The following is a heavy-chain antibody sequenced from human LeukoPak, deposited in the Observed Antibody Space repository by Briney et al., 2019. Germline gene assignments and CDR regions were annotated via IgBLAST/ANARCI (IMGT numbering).Heavy chain of an antibody. Sequence: GGSLRLSCAASGFTFSSHNMIWVRQAPGKGLEWVSSISSSSSYIYYADSVKGRFTISRHNAKNSLHLQMNSLRVEDTAVYYCARDSSGWSNWFDPWGQGTLVTVSS. CDR1: GFTFSSHN. V-gene: IGHV3-21*01. J-gene: IGHJ5*02. D-gene: IGHD6-19*01. CDR2: ISSSSSYI. CDR3: ARDSSGWSNWFDP.